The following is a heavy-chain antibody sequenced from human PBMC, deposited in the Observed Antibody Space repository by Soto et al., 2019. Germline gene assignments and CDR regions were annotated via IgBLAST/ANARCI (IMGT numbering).Heavy chain of an antibody. J-gene: IGHJ2*01. V-gene: IGHV4-34*01. Sequence: QVQLQQWGAGPLRPLETLSLTCGVSGGSFSGYYWAWIRQSPGKGLEWIGEINDRGSINYNPSLKSRVSISVDTSKYHYSLNLRSVTAADTAVYYCARESHDMLTGPPWVWYFDLWGRGTLVTVSS. D-gene: IGHD3-9*01. CDR3: ARESHDMLTGPPWVWYFDL. CDR1: GGSFSGYY. CDR2: INDRGSI.